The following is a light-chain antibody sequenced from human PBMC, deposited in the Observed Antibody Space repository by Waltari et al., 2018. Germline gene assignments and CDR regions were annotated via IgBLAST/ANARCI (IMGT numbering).Light chain of an antibody. CDR2: KAS. Sequence: DIQMTQSPSTLSASVGDRVPLTCRASQSISSWLAWYQQKPGKAPKLLIYKASSLESGVPSRFSGSGSGTEFTLTISSLQPDDFATYYCQQYNSYSGYTFGQGTKLEIK. J-gene: IGKJ2*01. CDR3: QQYNSYSGYT. V-gene: IGKV1-5*03. CDR1: QSISSW.